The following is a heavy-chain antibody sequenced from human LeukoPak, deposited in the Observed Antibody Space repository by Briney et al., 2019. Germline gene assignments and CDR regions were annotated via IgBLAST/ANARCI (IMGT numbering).Heavy chain of an antibody. CDR3: ASKRFLEY. CDR1: GFSFSSYG. V-gene: IGHV3-7*03. D-gene: IGHD3-3*01. CDR2: IKQDGSEK. Sequence: GGSLRLSCVASGFSFSSYGMHWVRQAPGKGLEWVANIKQDGSEKYYVDSVKGRFTISRDNAKNSLYLQMNSLRAEDTAVYYCASKRFLEYWGQGTLVTVSS. J-gene: IGHJ4*02.